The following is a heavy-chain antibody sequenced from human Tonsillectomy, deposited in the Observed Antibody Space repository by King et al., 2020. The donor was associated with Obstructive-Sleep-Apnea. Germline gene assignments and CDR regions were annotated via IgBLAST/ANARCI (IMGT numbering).Heavy chain of an antibody. CDR2: IKEDGSQK. J-gene: IGHJ5*02. V-gene: IGHV3-7*01. Sequence: VQLVESGGGLVQPGGSLRLSCAASRFSFSTYWMSWVRQAPGKGLELVANIKEDGSQKYYVYSVRGRLTISRDNVKNSLYLQMNSLRVDDTAMYYCARDLDAGNTNWFDPWGQGTLVTVSS. CDR1: RFSFSTYW. D-gene: IGHD4-23*01. CDR3: ARDLDAGNTNWFDP.